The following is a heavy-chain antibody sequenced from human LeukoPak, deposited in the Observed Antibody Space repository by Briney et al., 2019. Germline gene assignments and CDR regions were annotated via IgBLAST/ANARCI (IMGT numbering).Heavy chain of an antibody. D-gene: IGHD6-13*01. Sequence: GESLKISCKGSGYSFTSYWIGWVRQMPGKGLEGMGIIYPGDSDTRYSPSFQGQVTISADKSITTAYLQWSSLKASDTAMYYCARHLRIAAAPFDYWGQGTLVTVSS. CDR1: GYSFTSYW. CDR3: ARHLRIAAAPFDY. CDR2: IYPGDSDT. J-gene: IGHJ4*02. V-gene: IGHV5-51*01.